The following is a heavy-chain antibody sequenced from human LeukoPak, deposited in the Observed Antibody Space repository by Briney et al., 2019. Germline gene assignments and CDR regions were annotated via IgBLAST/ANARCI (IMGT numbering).Heavy chain of an antibody. CDR3: VVKYYDFWSGYYAAFDY. J-gene: IGHJ4*02. Sequence: PSETLSLTCAVYGGSFSGYYWSWIRQPPGKGLELIGEINHSGSTNYNPSLKSRVTISVDTSKNQFSLKLSSVTAADTAVYYCVVKYYDFWSGYYAAFDYWGQGTLVTVSS. CDR2: INHSGST. V-gene: IGHV4-34*01. CDR1: GGSFSGYY. D-gene: IGHD3-3*01.